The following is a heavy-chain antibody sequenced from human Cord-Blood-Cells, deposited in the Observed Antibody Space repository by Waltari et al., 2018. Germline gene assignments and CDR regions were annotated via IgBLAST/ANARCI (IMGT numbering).Heavy chain of an antibody. J-gene: IGHJ2*01. CDR3: ARRPALAWYFDL. Sequence: QVQLVQSGAEVKKPGASVKVSCKAYGYTFPGYYIHWVRQAPGQGLGWMGRINPNSGGTNYAQKFQGRVTMTRDTSISTAYMELSRLRSDDTAVYYCARRPALAWYFDLWGRGTLVTVSS. CDR2: INPNSGGT. CDR1: GYTFPGYY. V-gene: IGHV1-2*06.